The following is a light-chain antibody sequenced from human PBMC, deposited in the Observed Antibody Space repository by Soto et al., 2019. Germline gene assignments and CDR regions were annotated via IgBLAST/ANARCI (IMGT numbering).Light chain of an antibody. J-gene: IGKJ5*01. CDR1: QTVSSNY. V-gene: IGKV3-20*01. Sequence: EILLTQSPDTLSLCPGERATLSCRASQTVSSNYLAWCQQRPGQAPRLLIYGASTRAAGIPDRFSGSGSGTDFTLTITRLEPEDSAVYFCQQYTGPPTTFGQGTRLEIK. CDR3: QQYTGPPTT. CDR2: GAS.